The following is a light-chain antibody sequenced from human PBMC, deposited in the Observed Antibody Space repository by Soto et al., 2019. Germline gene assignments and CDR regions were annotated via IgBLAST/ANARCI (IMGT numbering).Light chain of an antibody. V-gene: IGLV2-23*03. CDR1: SSDVGSYNL. Sequence: QSALTQAASVSGSPGQSITISCTGTSSDVGSYNLVSWYQHHPGKAPKLMIYEGSKRPSGVSHCFSGSKSGNTASLTISGLQAEDEADYYCCSYAGSSTFVFGGGTKLTVL. CDR2: EGS. J-gene: IGLJ2*01. CDR3: CSYAGSSTFV.